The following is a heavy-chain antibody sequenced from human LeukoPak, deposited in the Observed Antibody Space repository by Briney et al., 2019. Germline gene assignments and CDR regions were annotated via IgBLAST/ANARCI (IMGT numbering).Heavy chain of an antibody. CDR1: GFTFSSYG. D-gene: IGHD3-9*01. CDR2: ISYDGSNK. V-gene: IGHV3-30*18. Sequence: PGRSLRLSCAASGFTFSSYGMHWVRQAPGKGLEWVAVISYDGSNKYYADSVKGRFTISRDNSKNTLYLQMNSLRAEDTAVYYCAKEVASGLDYWGQGTLVTVSS. J-gene: IGHJ4*02. CDR3: AKEVASGLDY.